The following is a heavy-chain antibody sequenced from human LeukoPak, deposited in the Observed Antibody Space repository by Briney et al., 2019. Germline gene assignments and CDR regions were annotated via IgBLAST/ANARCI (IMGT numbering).Heavy chain of an antibody. Sequence: ASVKVSCKASGYTFTSYGISWVRQAPGQGLEWMGWINPNSGGTNYAQKFQGRVTMTRDTSISTAYMELSRLRSDDTAVYYCARDPYYYDSSGNFDYWGQGTLVTVSS. CDR1: GYTFTSYG. CDR2: INPNSGGT. J-gene: IGHJ4*02. D-gene: IGHD3-22*01. CDR3: ARDPYYYDSSGNFDY. V-gene: IGHV1-2*02.